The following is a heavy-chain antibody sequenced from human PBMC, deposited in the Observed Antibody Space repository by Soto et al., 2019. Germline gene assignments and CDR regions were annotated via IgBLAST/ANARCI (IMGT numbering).Heavy chain of an antibody. CDR1: GGTFSGYY. V-gene: IGHV4-34*01. CDR2: INHSGST. CDR3: VRSIAXKLAVQRDAPDKYYFDS. Sequence: SETLSLTCAVYGGTFSGYYWTWIRQPPGKGLEWIGEINHSGSTKQNPSLKSRLSISVDTSKNQVSLKLRSVTAADTAVYYCVRSIAXKLAVQRDAPDKYYFDSWGQGTLVTVSS. J-gene: IGHJ4*02. D-gene: IGHD2-21*01.